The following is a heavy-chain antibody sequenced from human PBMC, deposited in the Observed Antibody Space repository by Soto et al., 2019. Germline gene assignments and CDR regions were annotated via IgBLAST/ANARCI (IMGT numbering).Heavy chain of an antibody. V-gene: IGHV3-21*01. CDR2: ISSSSSYI. CDR1: GFTFSSYS. J-gene: IGHJ4*02. Sequence: GGSLRLSCAPSGFTFSSYSMNWVRQATGKGLEWVSSISSSSSYIYYADSVKGRFTISRDNAKNSLYLQMNSLRAEDTAVYYCARDGAPGWTGTTGGIDYWGQGTLVTVSS. CDR3: ARDGAPGWTGTTGGIDY. D-gene: IGHD1-1*01.